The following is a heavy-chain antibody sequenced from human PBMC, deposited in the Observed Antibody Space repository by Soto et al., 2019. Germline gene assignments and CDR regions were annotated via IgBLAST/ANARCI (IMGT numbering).Heavy chain of an antibody. J-gene: IGHJ6*02. CDR1: GFTFSIYA. V-gene: IGHV3-23*01. Sequence: EVQLLESGGGVVQPGGSLRLSCAASGFTFSIYAMSWVRHAPGKGLEWVSATTGSGGSTSYAGSVNGRFTISRDHSKNTLYLQMNSLRAEDTAAYYCAKDSGYAHYYGMDDGGQGTTVAV. CDR3: AKDSGYAHYYGMDD. CDR2: TTGSGGST. D-gene: IGHD5-12*01.